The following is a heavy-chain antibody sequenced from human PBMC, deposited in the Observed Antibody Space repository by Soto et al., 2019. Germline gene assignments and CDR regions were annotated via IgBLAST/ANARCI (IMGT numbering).Heavy chain of an antibody. J-gene: IGHJ5*02. D-gene: IGHD3-10*01. CDR2: ISAYNGNT. Sequence: PSVKVCCKASVYTYTSYGISWVRPAHRQGLEWMGWISAYNGNTNYAQKLQGRVTMTTDTSTSTAYMELRSLRSDDTAVYYCASFSDPYYYGSGKTAVSRYNWFDPWGQGTLVTVSS. CDR3: ASFSDPYYYGSGKTAVSRYNWFDP. V-gene: IGHV1-18*01. CDR1: VYTYTSYG.